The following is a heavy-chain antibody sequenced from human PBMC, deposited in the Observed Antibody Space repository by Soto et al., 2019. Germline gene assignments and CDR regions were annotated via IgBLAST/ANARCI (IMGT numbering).Heavy chain of an antibody. J-gene: IGHJ6*03. CDR2: IYYSGST. Sequence: SETLSLTCTVSGGSISSYYWSWIRQPPGKGLEWIGYIYYSGSTNYNPSLKSRVTISVDTSKNQFSLKLSSVTAADTAVYYCARGARYCSSTSCYSAYYYMDVWGKGTTVTVSS. V-gene: IGHV4-59*01. D-gene: IGHD2-2*01. CDR1: GGSISSYY. CDR3: ARGARYCSSTSCYSAYYYMDV.